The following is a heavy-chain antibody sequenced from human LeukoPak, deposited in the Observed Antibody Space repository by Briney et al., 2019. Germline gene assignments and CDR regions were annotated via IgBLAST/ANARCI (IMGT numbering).Heavy chain of an antibody. D-gene: IGHD4-23*01. J-gene: IGHJ4*02. CDR2: IKQDGSEK. Sequence: GGPLRLSCAVSKFTFSKYWMSWVRQAPGKGLEWVANIKQDGSEKSYADSVRGRFTISRDNAKNSLYLQMNSLRAEDTAVYYCAKGLNGGNFDYWGQGTLVTVSS. CDR1: KFTFSKYW. V-gene: IGHV3-7*01. CDR3: AKGLNGGNFDY.